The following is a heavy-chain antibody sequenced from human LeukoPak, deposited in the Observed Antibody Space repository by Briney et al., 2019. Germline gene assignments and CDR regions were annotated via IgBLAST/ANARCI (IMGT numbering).Heavy chain of an antibody. J-gene: IGHJ4*02. CDR3: ARSIAAAALSGGGY. CDR2: ISSSSSYI. CDR1: GFTFSSYS. V-gene: IGHV3-21*01. Sequence: GGYLRLSCAASGFTFSSYSMNWVRQAPGKGLEWVSSISSSSSYIYYADSVKGRFTISRDNAKNSLYLQMNSLRAEDTAVYYCARSIAAAALSGGGYWGQGTLVTVSS. D-gene: IGHD6-13*01.